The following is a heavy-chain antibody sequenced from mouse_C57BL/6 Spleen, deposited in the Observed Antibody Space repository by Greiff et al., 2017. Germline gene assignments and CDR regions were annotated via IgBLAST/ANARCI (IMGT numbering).Heavy chain of an antibody. CDR1: GYTFTSYW. J-gene: IGHJ2*01. CDR2: IDPNSGGT. CDR3: SRSGSSPWYYFDY. Sequence: QVHVKQPGAELVKPGASVKLSCKASGYTFTSYWMHWVKQRPGRGLEWIGRIDPNSGGTKYNEKFKGKATLTVDKPSSTACMQLSSLTSEDSAVYDCSRSGSSPWYYFDYWGQGTPRTVSA. V-gene: IGHV1-72*01. D-gene: IGHD1-1*01.